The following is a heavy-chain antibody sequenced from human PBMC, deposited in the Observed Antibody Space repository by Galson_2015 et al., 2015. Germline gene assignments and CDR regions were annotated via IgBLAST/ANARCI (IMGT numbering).Heavy chain of an antibody. J-gene: IGHJ4*02. V-gene: IGHV3-30*07. Sequence: PGKGLAWEAAISYDGSTIYYADSVKGRFTISRDNSKNTLYLQMNSLRAEDTAVYYCAKAETTGTPEFDYWGQGTLVTVSS. CDR3: AKAETTGTPEFDY. CDR2: ISYDGSTI. D-gene: IGHD4-17*01.